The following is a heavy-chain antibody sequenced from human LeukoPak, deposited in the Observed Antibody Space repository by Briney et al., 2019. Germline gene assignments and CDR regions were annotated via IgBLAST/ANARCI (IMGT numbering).Heavy chain of an antibody. J-gene: IGHJ4*02. Sequence: GGSLRLSCAASGFTFSVYWMTWFRQAPGKGLEGVATIDQYGGQKYYVSSVKGRFTISRDNAETSLFLQMNSLRADDTAVYYCATSDDLWSVMDNWGQGTLVTASS. CDR2: IDQYGGQK. D-gene: IGHD3-3*01. CDR3: ATSDDLWSVMDN. V-gene: IGHV3-7*05. CDR1: GFTFSVYW.